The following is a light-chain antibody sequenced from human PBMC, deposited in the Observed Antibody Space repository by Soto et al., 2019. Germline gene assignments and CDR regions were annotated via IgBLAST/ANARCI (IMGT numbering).Light chain of an antibody. V-gene: IGKV1-39*01. Sequence: DIQMTQSPSSLSASVGDRVTITCRASQSISSYLNWYQQKPGKDPKLLIYAASSLQSGVPSRFSGSGSGTDFNLTISSLQTEDFATYECQQRYSTTPTFGQGTKVDIK. CDR2: AAS. J-gene: IGKJ1*01. CDR3: QQRYSTTPT. CDR1: QSISSY.